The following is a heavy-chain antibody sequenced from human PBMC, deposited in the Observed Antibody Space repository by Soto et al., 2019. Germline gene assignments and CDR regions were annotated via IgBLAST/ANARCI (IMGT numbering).Heavy chain of an antibody. J-gene: IGHJ6*03. V-gene: IGHV1-3*01. CDR2: INAGNGNT. D-gene: IGHD2-2*01. Sequence: ASVKVSCKASGYTFTSYAMHWVRQAPGQRLEWMGWINAGNGNTKYSQKFQGRVTMTRDTSTSTAYMELRSLRSDDTAVYYCARDLVVVPAAIDYYYYYMDVWGKGTTVTVSS. CDR1: GYTFTSYA. CDR3: ARDLVVVPAAIDYYYYYMDV.